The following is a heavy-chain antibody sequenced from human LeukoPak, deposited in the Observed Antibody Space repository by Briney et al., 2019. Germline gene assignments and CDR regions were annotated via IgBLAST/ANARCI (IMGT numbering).Heavy chain of an antibody. CDR3: AKGEGGGEDFNY. J-gene: IGHJ4*02. V-gene: IGHV3-30*18. D-gene: IGHD1-26*01. CDR2: MSFDGTNK. Sequence: PGRSLRLSCAASGFIFSSYGMHWVREAPGKGVEGVATMSFDGTNKYYAESEKGRFTISRDNSKNTLYLQMNSLRAEDTAVYYCAKGEGGGEDFNYWGQGTLVIVSS. CDR1: GFIFSSYG.